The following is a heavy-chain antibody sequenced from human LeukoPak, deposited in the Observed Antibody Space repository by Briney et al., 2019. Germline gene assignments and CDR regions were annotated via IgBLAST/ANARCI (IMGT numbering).Heavy chain of an antibody. CDR2: ISGTGGRT. CDR3: AKGLHGGVGYGVDV. J-gene: IGHJ6*02. V-gene: IGHV3-23*01. CDR1: GFTFSNYA. Sequence: GGSLRLSCTASGFTFSNYAMTRVRRAPVKGLEWVSSISGTGGRTYSADSVKGRFTISRDNSKNTLYLQMKNLRVEHTAVYYCAKGLHGGVGYGVDVWGQGTTVSVSS. D-gene: IGHD3-16*01.